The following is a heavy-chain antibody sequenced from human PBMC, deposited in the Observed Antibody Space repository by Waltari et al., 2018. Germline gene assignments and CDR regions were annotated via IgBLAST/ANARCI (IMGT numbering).Heavy chain of an antibody. Sequence: EVQLVESGGGLVKPGGSLRLSCAASGFTFSRYSMHWVRQAPGKGLEWVSSISSSSSYIYYADSVKGRFTISRDNAKNSLYLQMNSLRAEDTAVYYCARTYSTSCYTGCWYWFDPWGQGTLVTVSS. CDR1: GFTFSRYS. CDR3: ARTYSTSCYTGCWYWFDP. D-gene: IGHD2-2*02. V-gene: IGHV3-21*01. CDR2: ISSSSSYI. J-gene: IGHJ5*02.